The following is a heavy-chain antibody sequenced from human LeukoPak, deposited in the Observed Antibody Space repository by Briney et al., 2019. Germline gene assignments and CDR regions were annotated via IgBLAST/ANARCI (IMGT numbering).Heavy chain of an antibody. J-gene: IGHJ4*02. CDR2: IYYSGST. V-gene: IGHV4-59*12. CDR3: ARETRYSSSWYRTRSYFDY. CDR1: GGSISSYY. Sequence: PSGTLSLTCTVSGGSISSYYWSWIRQPPGKGLEWIGYIYYSGSTNYNPSLKSRVTISVVTSKNQFSLRLSSVTAADTAVYYCARETRYSSSWYRTRSYFDYWGQGTLVTVSS. D-gene: IGHD6-13*01.